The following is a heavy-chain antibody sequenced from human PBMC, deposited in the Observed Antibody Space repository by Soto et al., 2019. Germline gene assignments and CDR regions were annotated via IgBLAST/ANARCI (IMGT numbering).Heavy chain of an antibody. J-gene: IGHJ3*02. D-gene: IGHD4-17*01. CDR2: IYYSGST. Sequence: SETLSLTCTVSGGSISSSSYYWGWIRQPPGKGLEWIGSIYYSGSTYYNPSLKSRVTISVDTSKNQFSLKLSSVTAADTAVYYCARHLLLDSTGDAFDIWGQGTMVTVSS. CDR1: GGSISSSSYY. CDR3: ARHLLLDSTGDAFDI. V-gene: IGHV4-39*01.